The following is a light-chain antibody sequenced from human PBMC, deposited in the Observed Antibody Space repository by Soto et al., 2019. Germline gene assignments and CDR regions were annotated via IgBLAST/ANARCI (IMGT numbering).Light chain of an antibody. J-gene: IGKJ5*01. CDR1: QGISNY. CDR2: DAS. CDR3: QKYNSALLIT. V-gene: IGKV1-27*01. Sequence: DIQMTQSPSSLSASVGDRVTITCRASQGISNYLAWYQQKPGKVPKLLIYDASTLQSGVPSRFSGSGSGTDFTLTISSLQPEDVATYYCQKYNSALLITFGQGTRLEMK.